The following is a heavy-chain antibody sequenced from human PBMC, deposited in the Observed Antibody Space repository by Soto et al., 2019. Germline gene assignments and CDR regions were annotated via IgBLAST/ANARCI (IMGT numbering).Heavy chain of an antibody. D-gene: IGHD4-17*01. V-gene: IGHV4-39*01. CDR1: GGSISSSSYY. Sequence: SETLSITCTVSGGSISSSSYYWGWIRQPPGKGLEWIGSIYYSGSTYYNPSLKSRVTISVDTSKNQFSLKLSSVTAADTAVYYCATSSYGDYDAFDIWGQGTMVTVSS. CDR3: ATSSYGDYDAFDI. J-gene: IGHJ3*02. CDR2: IYYSGST.